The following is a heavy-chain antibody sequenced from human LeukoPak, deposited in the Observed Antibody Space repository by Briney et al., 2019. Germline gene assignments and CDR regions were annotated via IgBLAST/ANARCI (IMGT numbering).Heavy chain of an antibody. V-gene: IGHV4-34*01. Sequence: SETLSLTCAVYGESLSKYYWTWIRQSPGKGLEWIGEINHRGSTNLYPSLKSRVTLSVDTSKHQFSLKLTSMTAADAAVYYCASSVGSTDYWGQGTLVTVSS. CDR1: GESLSKYY. CDR3: ASSVGSTDY. CDR2: INHRGST. J-gene: IGHJ4*02. D-gene: IGHD1-26*01.